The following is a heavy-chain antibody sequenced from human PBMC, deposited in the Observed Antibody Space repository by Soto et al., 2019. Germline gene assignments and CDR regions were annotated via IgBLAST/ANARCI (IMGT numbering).Heavy chain of an antibody. J-gene: IGHJ5*02. V-gene: IGHV4-39*01. Sequence: QLHLQESGPRLVKPSETLSLTCTVSGGSISSSNHYWGWIRQPPGKGLEWLCGIYYSGNTYYTPSLKIRVARSVDTYRNKFSLTLTSVTAADTAVYYCASQGFGVYWGAHWFDLWGQGTVVAVSS. CDR2: IYYSGNT. D-gene: IGHD4-17*01. CDR3: ASQGFGVYWGAHWFDL. CDR1: GGSISSSNHY.